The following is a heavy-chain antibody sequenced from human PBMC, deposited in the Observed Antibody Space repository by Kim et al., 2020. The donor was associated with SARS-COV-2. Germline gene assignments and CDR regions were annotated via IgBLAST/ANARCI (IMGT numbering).Heavy chain of an antibody. D-gene: IGHD3-10*01. CDR1: GGSITNYY. CDR3: SRGKGFHYP. CDR2: IYYTGRT. J-gene: IGHJ1*01. Sequence: SETLSLTCTVSGGSITNYYWSWLRQPPGEELEGKGKIYYTGRTNYNPPLKSRVTVSIDISKSHFSLRLTSGTAGVTAVYYCSRGKGFHYPGGQGTLATV. V-gene: IGHV4-59*01.